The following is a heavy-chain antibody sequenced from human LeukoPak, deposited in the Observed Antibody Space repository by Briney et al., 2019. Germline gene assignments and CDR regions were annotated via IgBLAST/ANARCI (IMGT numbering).Heavy chain of an antibody. CDR2: ISTDGTII. CDR3: ARDINFLGFV. D-gene: IGHD2/OR15-2a*01. Sequence: PGGSLRPSCAASGFTFSSHWMHWVRQAPGKGLVWLSRISTDGTIISYADSVEGRFSISRDNAKNTLYLQMNSLRAEDTAVYYCARDINFLGFVWGQGILITVSS. J-gene: IGHJ4*02. CDR1: GFTFSSHW. V-gene: IGHV3-74*01.